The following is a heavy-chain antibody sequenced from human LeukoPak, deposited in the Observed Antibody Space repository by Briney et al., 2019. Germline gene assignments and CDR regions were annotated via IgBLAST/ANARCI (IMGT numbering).Heavy chain of an antibody. CDR1: GITFSNYA. CDR2: ISGSGDST. Sequence: GGSLRLSCAASGITFSNYAMTWVRQAPGKGLEWVSVISGSGDSTYYADSVKGRFTISRDNSKSMLYLQMNSLRVEDTAVYYCAREVTNGFDYWGQGTLVTVSS. J-gene: IGHJ4*02. D-gene: IGHD2-21*02. V-gene: IGHV3-23*01. CDR3: AREVTNGFDY.